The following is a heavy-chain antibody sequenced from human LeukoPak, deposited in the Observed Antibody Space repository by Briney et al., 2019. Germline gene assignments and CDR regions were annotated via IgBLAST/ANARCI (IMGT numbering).Heavy chain of an antibody. CDR3: TGVGAKYYFDY. D-gene: IGHD1-26*01. V-gene: IGHV3-15*01. Sequence: GGSLRLSCAASGFTFNHAWMSWVRQAPGKGLEWVGRIKSKTDRGTTDYAAPVKGRFTISRDDSKNTLYLQMNSLKTEDTAVYYCTGVGAKYYFDYWGQGTLVTVSS. CDR2: IKSKTDRGTT. CDR1: GFTFNHAW. J-gene: IGHJ4*02.